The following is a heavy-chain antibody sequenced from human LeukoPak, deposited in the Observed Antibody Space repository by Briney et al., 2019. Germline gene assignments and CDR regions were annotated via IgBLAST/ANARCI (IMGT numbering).Heavy chain of an antibody. CDR3: AKEEVPTPVIAMPLDFQH. CDR2: VSGGGDKT. Sequence: GGSLRLSCAASGFTFSINDMTWVRQAPGKGLEWVSTVSGGGDKTYYADSVKGRFTISRDNSKNTLYLQMNSLRAEDTAVYYCAKEEVPTPVIAMPLDFQHWGQGTLVTVSS. V-gene: IGHV3-23*01. D-gene: IGHD2-21*01. CDR1: GFTFSIND. J-gene: IGHJ1*01.